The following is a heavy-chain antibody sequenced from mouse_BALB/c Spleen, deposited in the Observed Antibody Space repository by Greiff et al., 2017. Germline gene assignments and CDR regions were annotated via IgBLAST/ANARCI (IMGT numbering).Heavy chain of an antibody. CDR2: IWAGGST. J-gene: IGHJ3*01. D-gene: IGHD2-14*01. CDR3: ARESVRRYDPAWFAY. Sequence: QVQLKESGPGLVAPSQSLSITCTVSGFSLTSYGVHWVRQPPGKGLEWLGVIWAGGSTNYNSALMSRLSICKDNSKSQVFLKMNSLQTDDTAMYYCARESVRRYDPAWFAYWGQGTLVTVSA. V-gene: IGHV2-9*02. CDR1: GFSLTSYG.